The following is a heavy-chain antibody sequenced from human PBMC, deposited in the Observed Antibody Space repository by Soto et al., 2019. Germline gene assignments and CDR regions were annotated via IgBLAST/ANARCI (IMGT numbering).Heavy chain of an antibody. V-gene: IGHV3-7*01. CDR1: GFTFSSYW. CDR2: IKQDGSEK. J-gene: IGHJ6*02. Sequence: PGGSLRLSCAASGFTFSSYWMSWVSQAPGKGLEWVANIKQDGSEKYYVDSVKGRFTISRDNAKNSLYLQMNSLRAEDTAVYYCARDVDSSSYWYYYYYGMDVWGQGTTVTVSS. CDR3: ARDVDSSSYWYYYYYGMDV. D-gene: IGHD6-6*01.